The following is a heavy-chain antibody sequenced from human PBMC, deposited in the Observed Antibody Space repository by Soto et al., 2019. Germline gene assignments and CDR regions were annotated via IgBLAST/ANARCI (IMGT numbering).Heavy chain of an antibody. V-gene: IGHV3-49*03. D-gene: IGHD4-17*01. CDR3: TRDPPYGDYGPPRWYYYYMDV. CDR1: GFTFGDYA. J-gene: IGHJ6*03. CDR2: IRSKAYGGTT. Sequence: GGSLRLSCTASGFTFGDYAMSWFRQAPGKGLEWVGFIRSKAYGGTTEYAASVKGRFTISRDDSKSIAYLQMNSLKTEDTAVYYCTRDPPYGDYGPPRWYYYYMDVWGKGTTVTVSS.